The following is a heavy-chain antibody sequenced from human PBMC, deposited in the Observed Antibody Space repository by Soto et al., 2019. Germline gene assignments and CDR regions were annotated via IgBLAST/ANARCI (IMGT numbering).Heavy chain of an antibody. D-gene: IGHD2-2*01. J-gene: IGHJ3*02. CDR1: GYTFTGYY. CDR2: INPNSGGT. Sequence: ASVKVSCKASGYTFTGYYMHWVRQAPGQGLEWMGWINPNSGGTNYAQKFQGWVTMTRDTSISTAYMELSRLRSDDTAVYYCARAPSPARDAFDSWGQGTMVTVSS. V-gene: IGHV1-2*04. CDR3: ARAPSPARDAFDS.